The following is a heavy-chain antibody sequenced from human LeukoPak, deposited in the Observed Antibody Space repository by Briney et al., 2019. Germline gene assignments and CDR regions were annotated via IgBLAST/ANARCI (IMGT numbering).Heavy chain of an antibody. Sequence: GGSLRLSCAASGFTFSDYNMRWIRQAPGKGLEWVSSISRSGSTKYYADSVKGRFTISRDNAKNSLYLQMNSLRAEDTAVYYCARDRVGLLLDSWGQGTLVTVSS. CDR1: GFTFSDYN. J-gene: IGHJ4*02. D-gene: IGHD2-15*01. CDR2: ISRSGSTK. V-gene: IGHV3-11*04. CDR3: ARDRVGLLLDS.